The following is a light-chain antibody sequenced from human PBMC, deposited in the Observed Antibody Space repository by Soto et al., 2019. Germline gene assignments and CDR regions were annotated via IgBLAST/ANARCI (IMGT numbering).Light chain of an antibody. CDR2: YAS. J-gene: IGKJ5*01. V-gene: IGKV3-15*01. Sequence: EIMMTQSPATLSVSPGERATLSCRASQSVSNNVAWYQQKPGQAPRLLIYYASTRDTGIPARFSGSGSGTEFTLTISSRQSEDFALYYCHQYNNWPTSTFGQGTRLEIK. CDR1: QSVSNN. CDR3: HQYNNWPTST.